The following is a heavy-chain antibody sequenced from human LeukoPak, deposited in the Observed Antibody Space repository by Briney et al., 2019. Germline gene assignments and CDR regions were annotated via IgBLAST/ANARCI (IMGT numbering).Heavy chain of an antibody. Sequence: ASVKVSCKASGYTFTGYYMHWVRQAPRQGLEWMGWINPNSGGTNYAQKFQGRVTMTRDTSISTAYMELSRLRSDDTAVYYCARAEQLWFSYYYYYYMDVWGKGTTVTVSS. CDR1: GYTFTGYY. D-gene: IGHD5-18*01. CDR2: INPNSGGT. CDR3: ARAEQLWFSYYYYYYMDV. J-gene: IGHJ6*03. V-gene: IGHV1-2*02.